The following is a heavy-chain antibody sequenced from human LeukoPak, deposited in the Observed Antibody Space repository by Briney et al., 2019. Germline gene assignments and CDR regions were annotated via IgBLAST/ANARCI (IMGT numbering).Heavy chain of an antibody. V-gene: IGHV1-69*01. J-gene: IGHJ6*02. CDR2: IIPIFGTA. Sequence: SVKVSCKASGGTFSSYAISWVRQAPGQGLEWMGGIIPIFGTANYAQKFQGRVTITADESTSTAYMELSSLRSKDTAVYYCARGYGGSFYYYYGMDVWGQGTTVTVSS. D-gene: IGHD4-23*01. CDR1: GGTFSSYA. CDR3: ARGYGGSFYYYYGMDV.